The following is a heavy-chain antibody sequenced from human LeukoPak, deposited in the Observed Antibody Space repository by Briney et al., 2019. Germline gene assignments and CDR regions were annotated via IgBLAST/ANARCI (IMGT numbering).Heavy chain of an antibody. Sequence: SVKVSCKASGGTFSSYAISWVRQAPGQGLEWMGGIIPIFGTANYAQKFQGRVTITADESTSTAYMELSSLRSEDTAVYYCARDRVVGLAPFDPWGQGTLVTVSS. V-gene: IGHV1-69*13. CDR3: ARDRVVGLAPFDP. CDR1: GGTFSSYA. D-gene: IGHD2-15*01. CDR2: IIPIFGTA. J-gene: IGHJ5*02.